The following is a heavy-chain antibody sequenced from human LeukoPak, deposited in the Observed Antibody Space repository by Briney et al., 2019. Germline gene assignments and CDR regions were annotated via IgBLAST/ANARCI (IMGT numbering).Heavy chain of an antibody. CDR1: GFTFSSHW. Sequence: GGSLRLSCGASGFTFSSHWKSWVRQAPGKGLEWVANINQDGSRKNYVGSVKGRFTISRDNAKNSLELQMNSLRVEDTAVYYCVRCDGYNSCYFDYWGQGTLVTVSS. D-gene: IGHD5-24*01. J-gene: IGHJ4*02. CDR3: VRCDGYNSCYFDY. V-gene: IGHV3-7*01. CDR2: INQDGSRK.